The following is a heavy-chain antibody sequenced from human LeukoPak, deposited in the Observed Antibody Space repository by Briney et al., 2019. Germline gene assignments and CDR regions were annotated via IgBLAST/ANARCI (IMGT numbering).Heavy chain of an antibody. V-gene: IGHV6-1*01. D-gene: IGHD5-18*01. CDR3: ARAGEGYSYGPLFDY. CDR1: GDSVSSNSAA. CDR2: TYYRSKWYN. Sequence: SQTLSLTCAISGDSVSSNSAAWNWIRQSPSRGLEWRGSTYYRSKWYNDYAVSVRSRITINPDTSKNQISLQLNSVTPENTAVYYCARAGEGYSYGPLFDYWGQGTLVTVSS. J-gene: IGHJ4*02.